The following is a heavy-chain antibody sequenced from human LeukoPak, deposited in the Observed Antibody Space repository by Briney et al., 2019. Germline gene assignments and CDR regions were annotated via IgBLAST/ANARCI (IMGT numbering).Heavy chain of an antibody. CDR1: GGSISNYY. J-gene: IGHJ4*02. D-gene: IGHD3-10*01. V-gene: IGHV4-59*01. CDR3: ARGTLVRGVLRSLYYFDS. Sequence: SETLSLTCAVSGGSISNYYWSCIRQPPGKGLEWIGYISSSGNTNYNPSLKSRLTISLDTSKNQFSLKLSSVTAADTAVYYCARGTLVRGVLRSLYYFDSWGQGTLVTVSS. CDR2: ISSSGNT.